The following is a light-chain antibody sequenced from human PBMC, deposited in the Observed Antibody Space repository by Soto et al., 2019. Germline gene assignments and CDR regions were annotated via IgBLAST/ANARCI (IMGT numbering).Light chain of an antibody. J-gene: IGKJ2*01. Sequence: DIVMTQSPLSLPVTPGEPASISCRSSQSLLQSNGYNYLDWYLQKPGQSPQLLIYLGSSRASGVPDRFSGSGSGTDFTLQISRVEAEDVGVYYCMQALQTPPTFGQGTKVE. CDR2: LGS. V-gene: IGKV2-28*01. CDR1: QSLLQSNGYNY. CDR3: MQALQTPPT.